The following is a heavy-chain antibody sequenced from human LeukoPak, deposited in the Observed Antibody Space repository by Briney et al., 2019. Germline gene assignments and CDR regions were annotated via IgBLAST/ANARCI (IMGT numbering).Heavy chain of an antibody. CDR3: ERAAAGTWSIDY. D-gene: IGHD6-13*01. CDR1: GFTFSSYW. Sequence: GGSLRLSCAASGFTFSSYWMHWVRQAPGKGLVWVSRINSDGSSTIYADPVKGRFTISRDNAKNTLDLQLNSLRAEDTALYYCERAAAGTWSIDYWGQGPLVTVSS. V-gene: IGHV3-74*01. J-gene: IGHJ4*02. CDR2: INSDGSST.